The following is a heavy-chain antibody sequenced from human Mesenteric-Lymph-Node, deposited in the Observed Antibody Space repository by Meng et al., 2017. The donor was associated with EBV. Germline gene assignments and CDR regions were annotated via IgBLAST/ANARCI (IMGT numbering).Heavy chain of an antibody. CDR3: ARGATSVFDL. CDR2: TYYRSKWYN. CDR1: GDSVSSNSAA. Sequence: QVQLQQSGPGLVXXXXXLSLSCAISGDSVSSNSAAWNWIRQSPSRGLEWLGRTYYRSKWYNDYAVSVKSRITINPDTSKNQFSLQLNSVTPEDTAVYYCARGATSVFDLWGRGTLVTVSS. J-gene: IGHJ2*01. V-gene: IGHV6-1*01.